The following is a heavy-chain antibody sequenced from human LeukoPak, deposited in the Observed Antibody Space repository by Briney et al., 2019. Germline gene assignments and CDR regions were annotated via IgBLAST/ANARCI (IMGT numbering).Heavy chain of an antibody. J-gene: IGHJ4*02. V-gene: IGHV4-59*01. CDR3: ARAVGGDGSGSL. CDR2: IYYRVTS. CDR1: GDSISTYY. Sequence: SETLSLTCTVSGDSISTYYWSWIRQPPGKGLEWIGYIYYRVTSDYNPSLKSRVTMSVDMSTRQISLKLSSVTAADTAVYYCARAVGGDGSGSLWGPGTLVTVPS. D-gene: IGHD3-10*01.